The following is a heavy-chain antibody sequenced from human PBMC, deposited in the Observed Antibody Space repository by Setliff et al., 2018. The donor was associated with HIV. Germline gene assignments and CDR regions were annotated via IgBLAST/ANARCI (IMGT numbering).Heavy chain of an antibody. Sequence: ASVKVSCKVSGYTLTELSMHWVRQAPGKGLEWMGGFDPEDGETIYAQKFQGRVTMTEDTSTDTAYMELSSLRSEDTAVYYCAAARSKVRLGELSLFDYWGQGTLVTVSS. CDR3: AAARSKVRLGELSLFDY. J-gene: IGHJ4*02. D-gene: IGHD3-16*02. V-gene: IGHV1-24*01. CDR1: GYTLTELS. CDR2: FDPEDGET.